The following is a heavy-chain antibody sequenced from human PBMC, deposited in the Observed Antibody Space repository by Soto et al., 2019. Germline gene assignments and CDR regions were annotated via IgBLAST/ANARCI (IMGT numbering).Heavy chain of an antibody. CDR1: GGIFTATA. CDR2: VIPMFGTA. V-gene: IGHV1-69*13. Sequence: SVKVSCKSSGGIFTATAISWVRQAPGQGPEWMGGVIPMFGTANYPQRFQGRVTITADESTNTAYMQLSSLRSEDTAVYFCAVGFKVDYYSLDVWGQGTTVTVPS. CDR3: AVGFKVDYYSLDV. D-gene: IGHD5-18*01. J-gene: IGHJ6*02.